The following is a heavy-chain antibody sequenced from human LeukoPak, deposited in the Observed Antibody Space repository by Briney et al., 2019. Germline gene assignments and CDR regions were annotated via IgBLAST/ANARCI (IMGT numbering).Heavy chain of an antibody. CDR3: ARGQGDYQRYYYYYYYMDV. Sequence: WGSLRLSCAASGFTFSSYGMTWVRQAPGKGLEWVSAISGSGGSTYYADSVKGRFTISRDNSKNTLYLQMNSLRAEDTAVYYCARGQGDYQRYYYYYYYMDVWGKGTTVSISS. V-gene: IGHV3-23*01. CDR1: GFTFSSYG. J-gene: IGHJ6*03. CDR2: ISGSGGST. D-gene: IGHD4-17*01.